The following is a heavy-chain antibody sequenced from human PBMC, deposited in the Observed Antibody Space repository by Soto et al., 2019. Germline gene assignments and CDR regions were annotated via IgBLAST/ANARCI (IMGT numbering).Heavy chain of an antibody. Sequence: QVQLQESGQGLVKPSQTLSLTCTVSGGSISSGGFFWGWFPKHPGKGLEWFCYITSSGTTYYNPSLKSHFTIFGDTSKNQFALALNSVTAADTAVFYCARSGMIRGPLLFEHWGPGRLVTVSS. D-gene: IGHD3-10*01. CDR3: ARSGMIRGPLLFEH. V-gene: IGHV4-31*01. CDR2: ITSSGTT. J-gene: IGHJ4*02. CDR1: GGSISSGGFF.